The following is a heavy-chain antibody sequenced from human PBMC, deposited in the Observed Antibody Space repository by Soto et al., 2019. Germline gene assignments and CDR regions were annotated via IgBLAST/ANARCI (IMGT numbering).Heavy chain of an antibody. CDR3: ARIEWEHPGYDTYDMDV. D-gene: IGHD1-26*01. Sequence: ASVKVSCKASGYSFTGYYMHWVRQAPGQGLEWMGWINPNSGVTNYAQKFQGRVTMTRDTSVSTAYMELGRLKSDDTAVYFRARIEWEHPGYDTYDMDVWGHGTTVTVSS. CDR2: INPNSGVT. J-gene: IGHJ6*02. CDR1: GYSFTGYY. V-gene: IGHV1-2*02.